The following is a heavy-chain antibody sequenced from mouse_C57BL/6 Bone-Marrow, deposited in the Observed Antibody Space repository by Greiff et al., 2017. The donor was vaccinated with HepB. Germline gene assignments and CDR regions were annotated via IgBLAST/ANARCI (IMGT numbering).Heavy chain of an antibody. Sequence: EVQGVESGGGLVQPKGSLKLSCAASGFSFNTYAMNWVRQAPGKGLEWVARIRSKSNNYATYYADSVKDRFTISRDDSESMLYLQMNNLKTEDTAMYYCLIYDGYWFAYWGQGTLVTVSA. J-gene: IGHJ3*01. CDR2: IRSKSNNYAT. V-gene: IGHV10-1*01. CDR3: LIYDGYWFAY. D-gene: IGHD2-3*01. CDR1: GFSFNTYA.